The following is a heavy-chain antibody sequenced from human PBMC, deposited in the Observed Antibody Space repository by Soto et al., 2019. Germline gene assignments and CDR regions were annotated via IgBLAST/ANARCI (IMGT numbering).Heavy chain of an antibody. CDR3: ARDLDTAMVTGFDY. D-gene: IGHD5-18*01. CDR1: GFTFSSHS. CDR2: ISSSSSYI. V-gene: IGHV3-21*01. J-gene: IGHJ4*02. Sequence: EVQLVESGGGLVKPGGSLRLSCAASGFTFSSHSMNWVRQAPGKGLEWVSSISSSSSYIYYADSVKGRFTISRDNAKNSLYLQMNSLRAEDTAVYYCARDLDTAMVTGFDYWGQGTLVTVSS.